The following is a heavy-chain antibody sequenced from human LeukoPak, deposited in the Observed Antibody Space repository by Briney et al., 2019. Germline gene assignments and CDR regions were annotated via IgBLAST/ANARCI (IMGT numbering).Heavy chain of an antibody. Sequence: PSETLSLTCTVSGGSISSSSYYWGWIRQPPGKGLEWIGSIFYSGSTYYNPSLKSRVTISVDTSKNQFSLKLSSVTAADTAVYYCARQTQYDDSKKFDYWGQGTLVTVSS. D-gene: IGHD3-22*01. V-gene: IGHV4-39*01. CDR2: IFYSGST. CDR1: GGSISSSSYY. J-gene: IGHJ4*02. CDR3: ARQTQYDDSKKFDY.